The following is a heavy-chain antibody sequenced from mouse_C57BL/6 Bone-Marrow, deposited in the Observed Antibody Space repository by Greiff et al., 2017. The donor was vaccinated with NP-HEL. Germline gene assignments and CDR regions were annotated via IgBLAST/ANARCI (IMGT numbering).Heavy chain of an antibody. CDR3: ARSYSRYYFDY. D-gene: IGHD2-10*01. V-gene: IGHV1-64*01. CDR2: IHPNSGST. Sequence: QVQLQQPGAELVKPGASVKLSCKASGYTFTSYWMHWVKQRPGQGLEWIGMIHPNSGSTNYNEKFKSKAKLTVDKSSSTAYMQLSSLTSEDSAVYYCARSYSRYYFDYWGQGTTLTVSS. CDR1: GYTFTSYW. J-gene: IGHJ2*01.